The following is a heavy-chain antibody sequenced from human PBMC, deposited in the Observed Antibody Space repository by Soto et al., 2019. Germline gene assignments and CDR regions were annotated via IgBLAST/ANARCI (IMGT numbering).Heavy chain of an antibody. CDR3: ARAPMVLSRSYFDS. Sequence: SETLSLTCTVSGGSISNFYWSWIRQPPGKGLEWIGYISYSGNTNYNPSLKSRVSISVDTPKNQLSLNLTSVTAADTAVYYCARAPMVLSRSYFDSWGQGTPVTVSS. CDR1: GGSISNFY. V-gene: IGHV4-59*01. J-gene: IGHJ4*02. D-gene: IGHD2-8*01. CDR2: ISYSGNT.